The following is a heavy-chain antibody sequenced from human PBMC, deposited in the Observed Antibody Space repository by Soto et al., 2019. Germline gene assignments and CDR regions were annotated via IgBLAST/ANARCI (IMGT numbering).Heavy chain of an antibody. D-gene: IGHD5-18*01. J-gene: IGHJ4*02. CDR1: GFTFSSNG. Sequence: QVQLVESGGGVVQPGRSLRLSCAASGFTFSSNGMRWVRQAPGKGLEWGAVIWYDGSNKYYADSVKGRFTISRDNSKNTLYMQMNRLRDNDRAVYYGARCVDTDMDDYAYWGQGTLVTVSS. CDR3: ARCVDTDMDDYAY. V-gene: IGHV3-33*01. CDR2: IWYDGSNK.